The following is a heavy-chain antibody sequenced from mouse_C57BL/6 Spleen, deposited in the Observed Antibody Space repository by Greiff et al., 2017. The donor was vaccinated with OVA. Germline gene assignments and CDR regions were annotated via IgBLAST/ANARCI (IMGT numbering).Heavy chain of an antibody. CDR1: GFTFSDYG. Sequence: EVKLVESGGGLVKPGGSLKLSCAASGFTFSDYGMHWVRQAPEKGLEWVAYISSGSSTIYYADTVKGRFTISRDNAKNTLFLQMTSLRSEDTAMYYCARPYDYGYYAMDYWGQGTSVTVSS. D-gene: IGHD2-4*01. J-gene: IGHJ4*01. CDR3: ARPYDYGYYAMDY. CDR2: ISSGSSTI. V-gene: IGHV5-17*01.